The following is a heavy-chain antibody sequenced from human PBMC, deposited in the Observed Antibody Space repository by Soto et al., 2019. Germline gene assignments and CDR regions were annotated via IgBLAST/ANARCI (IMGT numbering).Heavy chain of an antibody. D-gene: IGHD3-9*01. Sequence: EVQLVESGGGLVKPGESLRLSCAASGFTFYSFSMNWVRQAAGRGPEWVSSIDTTSNYIYYADSVRGRFTISRDNAKDSIYLPMYSLRAEDTAVYYCVRDIGQYFKSGYMDVWGKGTTVTVSS. V-gene: IGHV3-21*01. CDR1: GFTFYSFS. J-gene: IGHJ6*03. CDR3: VRDIGQYFKSGYMDV. CDR2: IDTTSNYI.